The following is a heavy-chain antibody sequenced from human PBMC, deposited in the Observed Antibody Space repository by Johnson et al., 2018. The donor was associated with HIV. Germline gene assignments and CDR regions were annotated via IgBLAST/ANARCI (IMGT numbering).Heavy chain of an antibody. CDR2: ISDDGSNK. CDR1: GFTFSSYA. V-gene: IGHV3-30*04. CDR3: AKDKSLTPDAIDI. Sequence: QVQVVESGGGVVHPGRSLRLSCAASGFTFSSYAMHWVRQAPDKGLEWVAVISDDGSNKYFADSVKGRFTISRDNSKDTLYLQMNSLRVDDTAVYYCAKDKSLTPDAIDIWGQGTMVTVSS. J-gene: IGHJ3*02.